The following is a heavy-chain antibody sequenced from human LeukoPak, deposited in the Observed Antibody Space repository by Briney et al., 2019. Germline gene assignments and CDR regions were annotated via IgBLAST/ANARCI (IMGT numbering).Heavy chain of an antibody. CDR3: ARHGYCSSTSCYIGAFDI. Sequence: SETLSLTCAVSGGSISSYYWSWIRQPPGRGLEWIGSIHYSGSTSYNSSLKSRVTISIDTSKNQFSLKLSSVTAADTAVYYCARHGYCSSTSCYIGAFDIWGQGTMVTVSS. CDR2: IHYSGST. J-gene: IGHJ3*02. D-gene: IGHD2-2*02. CDR1: GGSISSYY. V-gene: IGHV4-59*08.